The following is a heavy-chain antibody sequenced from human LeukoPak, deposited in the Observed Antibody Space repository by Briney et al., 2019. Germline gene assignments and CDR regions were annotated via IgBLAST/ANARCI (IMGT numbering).Heavy chain of an antibody. J-gene: IGHJ3*02. D-gene: IGHD4-23*01. Sequence: SVIGSSGGSTHYADSVKGRFTISRDNSRNTLSLQMNSLRAEDTAVYYCAKDPSDYVGAFDIWGQGTMVSVSS. CDR2: IGSSGGST. CDR3: AKDPSDYVGAFDI. V-gene: IGHV3-23*01.